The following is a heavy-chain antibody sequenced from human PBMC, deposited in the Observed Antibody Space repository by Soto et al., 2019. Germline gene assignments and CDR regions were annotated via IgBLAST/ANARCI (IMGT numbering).Heavy chain of an antibody. V-gene: IGHV3-30-3*01. J-gene: IGHJ3*02. CDR2: ISYDGSNK. CDR3: ARDRPRKLSLKGNAFDI. CDR1: GFTFSSYA. D-gene: IGHD3-16*02. Sequence: QVQLVESGGGVVQPGRSLRLSCVASGFTFSSYAMHWVRQAPGKGLEWVAVISYDGSNKYYADSVKGRFTISRDTSKNTLYLQMNSLRAEDTAVYYCARDRPRKLSLKGNAFDIWGQGTMVTVSS.